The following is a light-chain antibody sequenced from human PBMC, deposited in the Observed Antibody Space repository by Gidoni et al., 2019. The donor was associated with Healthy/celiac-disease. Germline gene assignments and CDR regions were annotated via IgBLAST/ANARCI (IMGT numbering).Light chain of an antibody. CDR3: QQYNSYSVYT. Sequence: DIQMTQSPSTLSASVGDRVTITCRASQSISSWLAWYQPKPGKAPKLLIYKASSLESGVPSRFSGSGSGTEFTLTISSLQPDDFATYYCQQYNSYSVYTFGQGTKLEIK. J-gene: IGKJ2*01. CDR2: KAS. CDR1: QSISSW. V-gene: IGKV1-5*03.